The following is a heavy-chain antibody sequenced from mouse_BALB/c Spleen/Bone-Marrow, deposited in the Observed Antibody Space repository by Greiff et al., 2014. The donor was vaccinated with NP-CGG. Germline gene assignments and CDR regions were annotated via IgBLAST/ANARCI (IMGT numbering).Heavy chain of an antibody. J-gene: IGHJ2*01. CDR2: IYPGDGDT. Sequence: QVQLQQPGAELVRPGSSVKISCKASGYAFSSYWMNWVKQRPGQGLEWIGQIYPGDGDTNYNGKFKGRATLTADKSSSTAYMQLSSLTSEDSAVYFCAGDYYGSRYYFDYWGQGTTLTVSS. CDR1: GYAFSSYW. CDR3: AGDYYGSRYYFDY. V-gene: IGHV1-80*01. D-gene: IGHD1-1*01.